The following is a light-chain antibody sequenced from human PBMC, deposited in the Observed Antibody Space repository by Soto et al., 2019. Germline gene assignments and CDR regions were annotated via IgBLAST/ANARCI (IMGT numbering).Light chain of an antibody. CDR3: QQYGSSPRVT. CDR2: AAS. V-gene: IGKV3-20*01. CDR1: RSFASSY. J-gene: IGKJ4*01. Sequence: EIVLTQSPVTLSLSPGERATLSCRASRSFASSYLGWYQQKPGQAPRLLIYAASTRATGIPDRFSGSGSATDFTLTISRLEPEDSVVYYCQQYGSSPRVTFGGGTKVEI.